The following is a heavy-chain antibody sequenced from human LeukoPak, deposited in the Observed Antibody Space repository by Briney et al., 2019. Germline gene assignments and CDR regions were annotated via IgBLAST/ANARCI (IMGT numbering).Heavy chain of an antibody. CDR1: GDSVSSNSAA. CDR2: TYYRSKWSN. V-gene: IGHV6-1*01. Sequence: SQTLSLTCFISGDSVSSNSAAWSWIRQSPSRGLKWLGRTYYRSKWSNDYAVSVKSRITINPDTSKNQFSLQLNSVTPEDTAVYYCAGGIAAAGLPNWGQGTLVTVSS. D-gene: IGHD6-13*01. J-gene: IGHJ4*02. CDR3: AGGIAAAGLPN.